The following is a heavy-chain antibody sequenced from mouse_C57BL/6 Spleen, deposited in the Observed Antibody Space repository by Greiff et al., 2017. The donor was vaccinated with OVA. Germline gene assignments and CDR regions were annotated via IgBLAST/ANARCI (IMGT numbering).Heavy chain of an antibody. CDR2: IDPSDSET. CDR3: ARGEGPYWYCDV. V-gene: IGHV1-52*01. CDR1: GYTFTSYW. D-gene: IGHD2-13*01. J-gene: IGHJ1*03. Sequence: QVQLQQPGAELVRPGSSVKLSCKASGYTFTSYWMHWVKQRPIQGLEWIGNIDPSDSETHYNQKFKDKATLTVDKSSSTAYMQLSSLTSEDSAVYYCARGEGPYWYCDVWGTGTTVTVSS.